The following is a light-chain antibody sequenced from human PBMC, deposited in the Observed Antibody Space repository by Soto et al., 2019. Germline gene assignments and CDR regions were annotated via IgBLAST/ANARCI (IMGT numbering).Light chain of an antibody. CDR1: SSDVGGYNY. CDR2: EVS. J-gene: IGLJ1*01. Sequence: QSVLTQPASVSGSPGQSITISCTGTSSDVGGYNYVSWYQQHPGKAPKLMIYEVSNRPSGVSNRFSGSKSGNTASLTISGLQAEDEADYYCSSYTSSSTLEVFGHGTKVTVL. V-gene: IGLV2-14*01. CDR3: SSYTSSSTLEV.